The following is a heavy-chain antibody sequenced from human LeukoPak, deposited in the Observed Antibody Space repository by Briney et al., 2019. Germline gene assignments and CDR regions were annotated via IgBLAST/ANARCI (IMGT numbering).Heavy chain of an antibody. CDR1: GFTFSSYG. CDR3: ARGYYGDYRIDY. J-gene: IGHJ4*02. D-gene: IGHD4-17*01. V-gene: IGHV3-33*01. Sequence: GGSLRLSCEASGFTFSSYGMHWVRQAPGKGLEWVAVIWYDGSNKYYADSVKGRFTISRDNSKNTLYLQMNSLRAEDTAVYYCARGYYGDYRIDYWGQGTLVTVSS. CDR2: IWYDGSNK.